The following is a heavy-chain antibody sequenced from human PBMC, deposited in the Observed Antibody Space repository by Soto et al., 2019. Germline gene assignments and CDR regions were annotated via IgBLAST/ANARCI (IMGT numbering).Heavy chain of an antibody. CDR3: AREKAAGTVEAFDI. J-gene: IGHJ3*02. Sequence: SETLSLTCAVYGGSFSGYYWSWIRQPPGKGLEWIGEINHSGSTNYNPSLKSRVTISVDTSKNQFSLKLSSVTAADTAVYYCAREKAAGTVEAFDIWGQGTMVTV. CDR1: GGSFSGYY. V-gene: IGHV4-34*01. D-gene: IGHD6-13*01. CDR2: INHSGST.